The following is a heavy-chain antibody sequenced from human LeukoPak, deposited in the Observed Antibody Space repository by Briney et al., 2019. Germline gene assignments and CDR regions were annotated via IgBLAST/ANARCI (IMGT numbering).Heavy chain of an antibody. V-gene: IGHV3-74*01. J-gene: IGHJ4*02. CDR1: GFTFSSYW. CDR3: ARDWPDYGEDY. Sequence: GGSLRLSCAASGFTFSSYWIHWVRQAPGKGLEWVSRINNDGRSATYADSVKGRFTVSRDNTENTVYLQMTSLSPDDTAVYYCARDWPDYGEDYWGQGTLVTVSS. CDR2: INNDGRSA. D-gene: IGHD4-17*01.